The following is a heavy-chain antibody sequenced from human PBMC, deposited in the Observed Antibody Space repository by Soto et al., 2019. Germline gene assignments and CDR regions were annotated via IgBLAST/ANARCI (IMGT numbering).Heavy chain of an antibody. V-gene: IGHV4-31*03. CDR1: GGSISSGGYY. Sequence: SETLSLTCTVSGGSISSGGYYWSWIRQHPGKGLEWIGYIYYSGSTYYNPSLKSRVTISVDTSKNQFSLKLSSVTAADTAVYYCARDYDFWSGYGNGMDVWGQGTMVTVSS. CDR2: IYYSGST. J-gene: IGHJ6*02. CDR3: ARDYDFWSGYGNGMDV. D-gene: IGHD3-3*01.